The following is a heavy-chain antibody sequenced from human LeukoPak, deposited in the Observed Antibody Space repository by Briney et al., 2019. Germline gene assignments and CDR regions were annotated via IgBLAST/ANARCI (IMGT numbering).Heavy chain of an antibody. J-gene: IGHJ4*02. CDR1: GFTFSSYD. CDR3: ARESYYFDY. Sequence: PGGSLRLSCAASGFTFSSYDMNWVRQAPGKGLERVSYISSSGSTIYYADSVKSRFTISRDNAKNSLYLQMNSLRAEDTAVYYCARESYYFDYWGQGTLVTVSS. CDR2: ISSSGSTI. V-gene: IGHV3-48*03.